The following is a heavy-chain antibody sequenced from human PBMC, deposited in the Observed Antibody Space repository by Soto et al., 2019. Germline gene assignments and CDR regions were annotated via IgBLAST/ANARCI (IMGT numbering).Heavy chain of an antibody. D-gene: IGHD6-6*01. J-gene: IGHJ6*02. CDR2: ISSSGGNT. Sequence: DVQLVESGGGLIQPGGSLRVSCAASGFSFSNYVMSWVRQAPGKGLEWVSGISSSGGNTYYADSVKGRFTISRDNSKNTVSLQMNSLRAEDTAVYYCAKDQARQLVLRHYYYYGMDAWGQGTTVTVSS. CDR3: AKDQARQLVLRHYYYYGMDA. V-gene: IGHV3-23*04. CDR1: GFSFSNYV.